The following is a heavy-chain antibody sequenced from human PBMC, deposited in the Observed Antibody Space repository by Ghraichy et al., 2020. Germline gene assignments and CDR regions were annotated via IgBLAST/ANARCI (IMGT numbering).Heavy chain of an antibody. CDR2: IIPILGIA. D-gene: IGHD3-22*01. CDR1: GGTFSSYA. CDR3: ARASWYYDSSGYYYYGMDV. J-gene: IGHJ6*02. V-gene: IGHV1-69*04. Sequence: SVKVSCKASGGTFSSYAISWVRQAPGQGLEWMGRIIPILGIANYAQKFQGRVTITADKSTSTAYMELSSLRSEDTAVYYCARASWYYDSSGYYYYGMDVWGQGTTVTVSS.